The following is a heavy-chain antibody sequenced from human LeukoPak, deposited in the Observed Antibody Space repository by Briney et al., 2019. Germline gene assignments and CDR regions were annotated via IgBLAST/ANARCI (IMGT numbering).Heavy chain of an antibody. CDR3: ARRLPKIDEGTRNWFDP. Sequence: ASVKVSCKASGGTFSSQAISWVRQAPGQGLEWMGGIIPIFPRPNYAQKFQGRLTINTDESRSTTYMELSSLKPEDTAVYYCARRLPKIDEGTRNWFDPWGQGTLVTVSS. CDR1: GGTFSSQA. V-gene: IGHV1-69*05. CDR2: IIPIFPRP. D-gene: IGHD1-7*01. J-gene: IGHJ5*02.